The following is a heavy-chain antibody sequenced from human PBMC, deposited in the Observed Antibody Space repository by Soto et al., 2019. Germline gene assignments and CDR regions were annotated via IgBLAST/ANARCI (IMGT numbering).Heavy chain of an antibody. J-gene: IGHJ5*01. Sequence: SETLSLTCAVFGGSFSDSYWSWIRQSPEKGLEWIGEITNSGSTYYNPSLKSRVTISGDTSKNQFSLEVRSVTAADTAVYFCARGRTAIAKRWFDSLGQGTLVTLSS. CDR2: ITNSGST. D-gene: IGHD5-18*01. V-gene: IGHV4-34*01. CDR3: ARGRTAIAKRWFDS. CDR1: GGSFSDSY.